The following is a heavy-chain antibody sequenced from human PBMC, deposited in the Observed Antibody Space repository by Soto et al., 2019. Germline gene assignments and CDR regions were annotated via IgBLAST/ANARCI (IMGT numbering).Heavy chain of an antibody. Sequence: EVQLLESGGGLVQPGGSLRLSCAASGFTFINNAMTWVRQAPGKGLEWVSSLTGSGGATYYSDSVKGRFTISRDNSKNTVYLQMNNLRADDTAMYYCESQANVFVYDVFDTWGKGTMVTVSS. CDR3: ESQANVFVYDVFDT. J-gene: IGHJ3*02. CDR1: GFTFINNA. D-gene: IGHD3-16*01. V-gene: IGHV3-23*01. CDR2: LTGSGGAT.